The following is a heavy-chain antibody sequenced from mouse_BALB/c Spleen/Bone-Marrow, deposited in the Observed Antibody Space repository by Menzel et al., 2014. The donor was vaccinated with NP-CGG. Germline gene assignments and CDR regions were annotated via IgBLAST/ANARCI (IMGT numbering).Heavy chain of an antibody. D-gene: IGHD2-14*01. CDR3: ARNYRYAWFVY. V-gene: IGHV1S56*01. J-gene: IGHJ3*01. CDR1: GYTFTTYD. CDR2: IFPGDGTT. Sequence: QVQLKHSGAELVKPGASVELSCKASGYTFTTYDINWVRQRPEQGLEWIGWIFPGDGTTKYNEKFKGKAALTTDKSSSTAYMQFSRLTSEDSAVYFCARNYRYAWFVYWGQGTLVTVSA.